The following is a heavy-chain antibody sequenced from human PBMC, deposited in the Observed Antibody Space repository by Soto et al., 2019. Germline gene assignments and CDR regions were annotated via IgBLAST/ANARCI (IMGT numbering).Heavy chain of an antibody. D-gene: IGHD3-9*01. J-gene: IGHJ6*02. V-gene: IGHV4-59*01. Sequence: SETLSLTCTVSGGSISSYYWSWIRQPPGKGLEWIGYIYYSGSTNYNPSLKSRVTISVDTSKNQFSLKLSSVTAADTAVHYCARDGTYYDILTGYHYYYYGMDVWGQGTTVTVSS. CDR1: GGSISSYY. CDR3: ARDGTYYDILTGYHYYYYGMDV. CDR2: IYYSGST.